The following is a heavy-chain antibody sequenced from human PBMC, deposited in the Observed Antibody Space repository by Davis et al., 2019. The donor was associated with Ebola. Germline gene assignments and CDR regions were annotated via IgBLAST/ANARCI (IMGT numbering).Heavy chain of an antibody. D-gene: IGHD1-1*01. V-gene: IGHV1-18*04. CDR2: INPHNGNT. CDR3: ARAQFPTTSDH. CDR1: GYTFTSYG. Sequence: AASVKVSCKASGYTFTSYGITWVRQAPGQGLEWTGWINPHNGNTNYAQNVQGRVTMTTDKSTSTAYMEVGSLRSDDTAVYYCARAQFPTTSDHWCQGTLVTVSS. J-gene: IGHJ4*02.